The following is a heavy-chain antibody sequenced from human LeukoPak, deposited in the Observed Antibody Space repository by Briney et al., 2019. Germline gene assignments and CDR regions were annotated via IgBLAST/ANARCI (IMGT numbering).Heavy chain of an antibody. CDR1: GFTFSNYW. J-gene: IGHJ5*02. Sequence: GGSLRLSCAASGFTFSNYWMIWVRQAPGKGLEWVGNIKQDGSEKRYADSVRGRFSISRDNAQTSLYLQMSGLRAEDTAVYYCARASDPWLQLTWGQGTLVTVSS. V-gene: IGHV3-7*05. CDR2: IKQDGSEK. D-gene: IGHD5-24*01. CDR3: ARASDPWLQLT.